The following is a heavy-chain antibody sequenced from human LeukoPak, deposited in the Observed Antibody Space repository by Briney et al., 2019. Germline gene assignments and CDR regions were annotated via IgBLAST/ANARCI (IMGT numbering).Heavy chain of an antibody. CDR3: VPGGGRYDY. CDR2: IIPSLGIA. J-gene: IGHJ4*02. V-gene: IGHV1-69*04. Sequence: VASVKVSCKASEGTFSSYAISWVRQAPGQGLEWMGRIIPSLGIANYAQKFQGRVTITADKSTSTAYMELSSLRSEDTAVYFCVPGGGRYDYWGQGTLVTVSS. CDR1: EGTFSSYA. D-gene: IGHD3-10*01.